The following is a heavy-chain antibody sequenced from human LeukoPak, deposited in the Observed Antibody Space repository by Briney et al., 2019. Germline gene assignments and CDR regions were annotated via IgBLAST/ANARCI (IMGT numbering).Heavy chain of an antibody. V-gene: IGHV3-30*18. Sequence: GGSLRLSCAASGFTFSSYGVHWVRQAPGKGLEWVAVISYDGSNKYYADSVKGRFTISRDNSKNTLYLQMNSLRAEDTAVYYCAKDLSPTSSSWYRVLYYGMDAWGQGTTVTVSS. D-gene: IGHD6-13*01. CDR2: ISYDGSNK. J-gene: IGHJ6*02. CDR3: AKDLSPTSSSWYRVLYYGMDA. CDR1: GFTFSSYG.